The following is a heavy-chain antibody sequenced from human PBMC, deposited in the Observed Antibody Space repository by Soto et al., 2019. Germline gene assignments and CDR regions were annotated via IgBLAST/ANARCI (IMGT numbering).Heavy chain of an antibody. V-gene: IGHV3-7*01. D-gene: IGHD6-19*01. CDR2: IKKDGSET. CDR3: AKGQWLDDS. Sequence: GGSLRLSCAASGFTFTNYWMSWVRQAPGKGLEWVANIKKDGSETYYVESVKGRFTISRDNAKNSLFLQMNSLRGEDTAVYYCAKGQWLDDSWGQGTQVTVSS. CDR1: GFTFTNYW. J-gene: IGHJ4*02.